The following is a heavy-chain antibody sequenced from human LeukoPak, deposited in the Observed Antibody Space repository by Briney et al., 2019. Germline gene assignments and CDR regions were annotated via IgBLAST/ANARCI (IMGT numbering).Heavy chain of an antibody. CDR2: ISSSSSYI. CDR1: GFTFSSYS. V-gene: IGHV3-21*01. Sequence: PGGSLRLSCAASGFTFSSYSMNWVRQAPGKGLEWVSSISSSSSYIYYADSVKGRFTISRDNAKNSLYLQMNSLRAEDTAVYYCARDGCSSTSGLFDYWGQGTRVTVSS. J-gene: IGHJ4*02. D-gene: IGHD2-2*01. CDR3: ARDGCSSTSGLFDY.